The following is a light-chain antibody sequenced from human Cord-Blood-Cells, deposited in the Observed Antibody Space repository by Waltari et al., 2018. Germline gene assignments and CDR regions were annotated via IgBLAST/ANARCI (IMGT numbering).Light chain of an antibody. CDR1: QSVSSSY. CDR2: GAS. J-gene: IGKJ1*01. CDR3: QQYGSSWT. V-gene: IGKV3-20*01. Sequence: EIVLTQSPGTLSLSPGERATISCRASQSVSSSYLAWYQQKPGQAPRLLIYGASSRATCIPDRFSGSGSGTDFTLTISRLEPEDFAVYYCQQYGSSWTFGQGTKVEIK.